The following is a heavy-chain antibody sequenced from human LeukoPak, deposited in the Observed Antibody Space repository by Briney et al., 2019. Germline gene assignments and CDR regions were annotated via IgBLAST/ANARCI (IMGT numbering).Heavy chain of an antibody. CDR2: ISAYNGNT. Sequence: ASVKVSCKASGYIFTGYYLHWVRQAPGQGLEWMGWISAYNGNTNYAQKLQGRVTMTTDTSTGTVYMELRSLRSDDTAVYYCARAYGGDSELDYWGQGTLVTVSS. CDR1: GYIFTGYY. V-gene: IGHV1-18*04. CDR3: ARAYGGDSELDY. D-gene: IGHD4-23*01. J-gene: IGHJ4*02.